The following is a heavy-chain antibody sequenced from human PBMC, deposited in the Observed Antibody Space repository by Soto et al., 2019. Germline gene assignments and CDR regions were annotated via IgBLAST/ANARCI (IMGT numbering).Heavy chain of an antibody. Sequence: QVQLVQSGGGVVQPGRSLRLSCAASGFNFNTYFMHWVRQAPGKGLEWVAMIFPNGRDKEYADSVKGRFTISRDNCNKRMYLQMDSLRPEDTAVYYCARDAEHGRNCDLAYWGQGALVTVSS. J-gene: IGHJ4*02. D-gene: IGHD2-21*01. CDR1: GFNFNTYF. CDR3: ARDAEHGRNCDLAY. V-gene: IGHV3-30*13. CDR2: IFPNGRDK.